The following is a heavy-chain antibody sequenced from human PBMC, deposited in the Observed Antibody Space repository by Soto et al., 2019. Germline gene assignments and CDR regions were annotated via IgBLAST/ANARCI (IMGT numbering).Heavy chain of an antibody. V-gene: IGHV3-48*03. D-gene: IGHD1-7*01. CDR3: ARDQGTNYGMDV. Sequence: EVQLVESGGGLVQPGGSLRLSCAASGFTFSSYEMNWVRQAPGKGLEWVSYISSSGSTIYYADSVKGRFTISRDNAKNSLYLQMNSLRAEDMAVYYCARDQGTNYGMDVWGQGTTVTVSS. J-gene: IGHJ6*02. CDR1: GFTFSSYE. CDR2: ISSSGSTI.